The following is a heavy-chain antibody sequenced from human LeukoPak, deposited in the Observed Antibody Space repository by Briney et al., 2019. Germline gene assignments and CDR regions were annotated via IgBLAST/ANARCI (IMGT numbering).Heavy chain of an antibody. CDR2: MNPKSGNT. J-gene: IGHJ4*02. CDR1: GYTFTGYY. Sequence: ASVKVSCKASGYTFTGYYMHWVRQAPGQGLEWMGWMNPKSGNTGYAQQFQGRVTITRNTSISTVYMELSSLRAEDTAVYYCARYSNDILTGLDYRSPFDYWGQGTLVTVSS. D-gene: IGHD3-9*01. CDR3: ARYSNDILTGLDYRSPFDY. V-gene: IGHV1-8*03.